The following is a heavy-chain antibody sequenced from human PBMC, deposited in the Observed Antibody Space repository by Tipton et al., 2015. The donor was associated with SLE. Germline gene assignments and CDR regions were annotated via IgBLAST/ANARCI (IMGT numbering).Heavy chain of an antibody. V-gene: IGHV4-59*01. J-gene: IGHJ4*02. Sequence: GLVKPSETLSLTCTVSGGSISSYNWNWIRQPPGKGLEWMGYIYYSGTTNYNPSLKSRFTISVDTSKNQFSLKVSSVTAADTAVYYCARFGSSGCFDYWGQGTLVTVSS. CDR1: GGSISSYN. CDR3: ARFGSSGCFDY. CDR2: IYYSGTT. D-gene: IGHD6-19*01.